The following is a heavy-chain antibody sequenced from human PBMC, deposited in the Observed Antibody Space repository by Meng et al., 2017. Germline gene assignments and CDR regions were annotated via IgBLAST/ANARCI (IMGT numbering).Heavy chain of an antibody. Sequence: GGSLRLPCAASGLTSSSYEMNWFRQAPGKGLEWVSYISSSGSTIYYADSVKGRFNISRDNAKNSLSLQMNSLRAEDTAVYYCARFLLGRRRVVDYFDYWGQGTLVTVSS. J-gene: IGHJ4*02. V-gene: IGHV3-48*03. CDR3: ARFLLGRRRVVDYFDY. CDR1: GLTSSSYE. D-gene: IGHD2-15*01. CDR2: ISSSGSTI.